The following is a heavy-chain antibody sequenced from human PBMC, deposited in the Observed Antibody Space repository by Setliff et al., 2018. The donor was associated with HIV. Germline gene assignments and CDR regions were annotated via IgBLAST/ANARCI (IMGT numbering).Heavy chain of an antibody. Sequence: GASVKVSCKTSGYTFNSYGISWVRQAPGQGLEWVGLNIAFNGKTNSAPKFQGRVIMTTDTSTSTAHMELRSLRSDDTAIYYCARVIVDFDSSGFYDFDSWGQGTLVTV. CDR3: ARVIVDFDSSGFYDFDS. D-gene: IGHD3-22*01. CDR1: GYTFNSYG. V-gene: IGHV1-18*01. CDR2: NIAFNGKT. J-gene: IGHJ4*02.